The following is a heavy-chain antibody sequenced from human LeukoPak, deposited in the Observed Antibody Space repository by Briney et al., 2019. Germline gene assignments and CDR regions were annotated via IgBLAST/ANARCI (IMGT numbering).Heavy chain of an antibody. D-gene: IGHD5-12*01. V-gene: IGHV5-51*01. CDR2: IYPGDSDT. J-gene: IGHJ3*02. Sequence: GESLKISCKGSGYSFDTYWIAWVRQMPGKGLERMGIIYPGDSDTRYSPSFQGQVTISADKSISTAYLQWSSLKAPDTAMYYCARQRLASLSVDAFAIWGQGTTVTVSS. CDR3: ARQRLASLSVDAFAI. CDR1: GYSFDTYW.